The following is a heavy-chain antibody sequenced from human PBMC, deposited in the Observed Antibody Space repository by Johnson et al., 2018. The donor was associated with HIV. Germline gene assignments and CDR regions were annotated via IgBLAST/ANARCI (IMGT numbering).Heavy chain of an antibody. V-gene: IGHV3-30*18. Sequence: QVQLVESGGGVVQPGRSLRLSCAASGFTFSNYGMHWVRQGPGKGLEWVAVISYDGSNKYYADSVKGRFTISRDNSKNTLYLQMNSLRAEDTAVYYCAKGLAVAAVWGLGRTHEGTHDAFDIWGQGTMVTVSS. J-gene: IGHJ3*02. CDR2: ISYDGSNK. CDR3: AKGLAVAAVWGLGRTHEGTHDAFDI. CDR1: GFTFSNYG. D-gene: IGHD6-19*01.